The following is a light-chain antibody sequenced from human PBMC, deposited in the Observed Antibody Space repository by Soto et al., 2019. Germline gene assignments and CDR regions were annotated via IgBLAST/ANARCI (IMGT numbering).Light chain of an antibody. V-gene: IGLV2-23*03. Sequence: QSVLTQPASVSGSPGQSITFSCTGNSSDVGSYSLVSWYQQHPGKAPKLMIYEGSKRPSGVSNRFSGSKSGNTASLTISGLQAGDEADYYCSSYAGKTTFGVFGTGTKLTVL. CDR2: EGS. CDR1: SSDVGSYSL. J-gene: IGLJ1*01. CDR3: SSYAGKTTFGV.